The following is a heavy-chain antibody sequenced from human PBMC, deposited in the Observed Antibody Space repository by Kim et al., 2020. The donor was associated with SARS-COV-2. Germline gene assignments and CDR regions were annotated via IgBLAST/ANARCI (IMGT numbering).Heavy chain of an antibody. Sequence: SETLSLTCTVSGYSISSGYYWGWIRQPPGKGLEWIGSIYHSGSTYYNPSLKSRVTISVDTSKNQFSLKLSSVTAADTAVYYCARDPNYGSGSYPSLYGMDVWGQGTTVTVSS. CDR1: GYSISSGYY. CDR2: IYHSGST. CDR3: ARDPNYGSGSYPSLYGMDV. V-gene: IGHV4-38-2*02. J-gene: IGHJ6*02. D-gene: IGHD3-10*01.